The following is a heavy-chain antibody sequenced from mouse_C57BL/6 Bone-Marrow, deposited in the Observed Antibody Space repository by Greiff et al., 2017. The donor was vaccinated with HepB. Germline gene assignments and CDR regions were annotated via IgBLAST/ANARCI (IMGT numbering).Heavy chain of an antibody. D-gene: IGHD3-2*02. Sequence: EVQRVESGGGLVKPGGSLKLSCAASGFTFSDYGMHWVRQAPEKGLEWVAYISSGSSTIYYADTVKGRFTISRDNAKNTLFLQMTSLRSEDTAMYYCAHLRLRDYYAMDYWGQGTSVTVSS. CDR1: GFTFSDYG. CDR3: AHLRLRDYYAMDY. V-gene: IGHV5-17*01. J-gene: IGHJ4*01. CDR2: ISSGSSTI.